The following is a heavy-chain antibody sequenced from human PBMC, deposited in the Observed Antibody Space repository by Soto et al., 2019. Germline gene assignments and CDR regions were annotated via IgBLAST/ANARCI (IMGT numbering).Heavy chain of an antibody. CDR1: GITFIYAW. D-gene: IGHD3-16*01. V-gene: IGHV3-15*07. CDR3: THVFTVAHPYSYF. J-gene: IGHJ4*02. CDR2: IKSQAVGGTI. Sequence: EVQLVESGGGLVKPGGSLRLSCAAAGITFIYAWMDWVRQAPGKRLEWVRRIKSQAVGGTIDYAAPVKGRFTISRDDTKNTVYLQMDSLKTEDTAVYYFTHVFTVAHPYSYFWGQGTLVTVSS.